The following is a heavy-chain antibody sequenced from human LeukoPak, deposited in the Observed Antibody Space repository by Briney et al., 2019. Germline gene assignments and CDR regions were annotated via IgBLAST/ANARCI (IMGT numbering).Heavy chain of an antibody. CDR1: GFTFSSYA. CDR3: AKVGNSSGWYWTYHAFDI. Sequence: GGSLRLSCAASGFTFSSYAMRWVRQAPGKGLEWVSAISGSGGGTYYADSVKGRFTISRDNSKNTLYLQMNSLRAEDTAVYYCAKVGNSSGWYWTYHAFDIWGQGTMVTVSS. J-gene: IGHJ3*02. V-gene: IGHV3-23*01. CDR2: ISGSGGGT. D-gene: IGHD6-19*01.